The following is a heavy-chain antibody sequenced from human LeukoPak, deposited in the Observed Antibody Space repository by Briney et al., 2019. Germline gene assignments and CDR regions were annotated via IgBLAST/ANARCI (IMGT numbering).Heavy chain of an antibody. CDR1: GYTFTGYY. Sequence: ASVKVSCKASGYTFTGYYIHWVRQAPGQGLEWMGWINPNSGGTDYAQKFQGRVTMTRATAISTAYMELSRLTSDDTAVYYCARDYGDYGDFNYWGQGTLVTVSS. CDR3: ARDYGDYGDFNY. J-gene: IGHJ4*02. D-gene: IGHD4-17*01. V-gene: IGHV1-2*02. CDR2: INPNSGGT.